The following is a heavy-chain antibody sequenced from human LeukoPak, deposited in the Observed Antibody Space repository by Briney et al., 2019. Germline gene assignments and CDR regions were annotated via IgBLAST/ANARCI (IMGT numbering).Heavy chain of an antibody. Sequence: KSGGSLRLSCAASGFTFNSYSINWVRQAPGKGLEWVSSISSSSSFIYYADSVKGRFTISRGNAKNSLYLQMNSLRAEDTAVYYCARGYFGSGNYVDYWGQGTLVTVSS. D-gene: IGHD3-10*01. CDR3: ARGYFGSGNYVDY. CDR1: GFTFNSYS. J-gene: IGHJ4*02. CDR2: ISSSSSFI. V-gene: IGHV3-21*01.